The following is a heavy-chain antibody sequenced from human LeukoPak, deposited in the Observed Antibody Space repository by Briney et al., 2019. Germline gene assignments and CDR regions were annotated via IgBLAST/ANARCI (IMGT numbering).Heavy chain of an antibody. D-gene: IGHD4-11*01. V-gene: IGHV4-39*01. CDR1: RGSISISSYY. J-gene: IGHJ4*02. CDR3: ARILTTFDS. Sequence: SETLSLTCTVSRGSISISSYYWGWIRQPPGKWLEWIGSFYYIGGTYYNPSLEGRVTISADSSKNQFSLKLTSVTAADTALYYCARILTTFDSWGQGTLVTVSS. CDR2: FYYIGGT.